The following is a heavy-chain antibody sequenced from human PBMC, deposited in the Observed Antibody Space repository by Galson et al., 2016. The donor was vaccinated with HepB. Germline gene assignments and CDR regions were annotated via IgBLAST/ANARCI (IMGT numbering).Heavy chain of an antibody. CDR3: TTDWTYYSGSSGRIATFDS. V-gene: IGHV3-15*01. Sequence: SLRLSCAVSEFTFSSAWMSWVRQAPGKGLEWVGRVKSQTDGGTTDYAAPVKGRFTVSSDDSKSTLSLQMNNLKSEDTAVYYCTTDWTYYSGSSGRIATFDSWGQGTLVTVSS. CDR1: EFTFSSAW. CDR2: VKSQTDGGTT. D-gene: IGHD3-22*01. J-gene: IGHJ4*02.